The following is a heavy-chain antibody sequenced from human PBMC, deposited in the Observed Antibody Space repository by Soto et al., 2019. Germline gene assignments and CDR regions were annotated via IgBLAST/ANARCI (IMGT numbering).Heavy chain of an antibody. Sequence: QGQLVESGGGVVQPGRSLTLSCAASGFTFMDYGMNWVRQAPGKGLEGVAIIAYDGSNQYYADSVKGRFTIARDNSKNTLYLQMNSLRTEDTAVYYCANAAYSNYGETYYYGMDVWGQGTTVTVAS. V-gene: IGHV3-30*18. CDR2: IAYDGSNQ. CDR3: ANAAYSNYGETYYYGMDV. J-gene: IGHJ6*02. D-gene: IGHD4-4*01. CDR1: GFTFMDYG.